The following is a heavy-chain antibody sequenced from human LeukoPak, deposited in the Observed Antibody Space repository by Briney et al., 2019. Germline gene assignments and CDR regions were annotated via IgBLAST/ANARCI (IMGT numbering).Heavy chain of an antibody. D-gene: IGHD3-22*01. CDR3: ARDSYYYDSSGYH. V-gene: IGHV1-69*04. Sequence: ASVKVSCKASGGTFSSYAISWVRQAPGQGLEWMGRIIPILGIANYAQKFQGRVTITADKSASTAYMELSSLRSEDTAVYYCARDSYYYDSSGYHWGQGTLVTVS. CDR2: IIPILGIA. CDR1: GGTFSSYA. J-gene: IGHJ4*02.